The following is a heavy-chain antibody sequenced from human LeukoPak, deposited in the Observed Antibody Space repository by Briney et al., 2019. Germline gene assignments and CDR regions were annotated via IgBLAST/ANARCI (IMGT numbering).Heavy chain of an antibody. J-gene: IGHJ4*02. V-gene: IGHV1-2*02. Sequence: ASVKVSCKASGYSFTDYYIHWVRRAPGQGLEWMGWIKPNSGGTNLAPKFQGRVTMTRDTSVSTAYMDLSTLRSDDTAVYYCARGLGAAAIDFWGQGALVTVSS. CDR3: ARGLGAAAIDF. CDR1: GYSFTDYY. D-gene: IGHD6-13*01. CDR2: IKPNSGGT.